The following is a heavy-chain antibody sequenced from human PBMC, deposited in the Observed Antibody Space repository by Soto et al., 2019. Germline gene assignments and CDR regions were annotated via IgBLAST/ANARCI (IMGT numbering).Heavy chain of an antibody. J-gene: IGHJ4*02. Sequence: GGSLRLSCAASGFTLNTNRFDLVRQASGKGLEWVSSITDDGRAIYYPDSVKGRFTISRDNSRNTLHLQMNGLRPEDTGVYYCARERGWLWAPFDNWGQGTLVTVSS. CDR3: ARERGWLWAPFDN. V-gene: IGHV3-NL1*01. D-gene: IGHD5-18*01. CDR1: GFTLNTNR. CDR2: ITDDGRAI.